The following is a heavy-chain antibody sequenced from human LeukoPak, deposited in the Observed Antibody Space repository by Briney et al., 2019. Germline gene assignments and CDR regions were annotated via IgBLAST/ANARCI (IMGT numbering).Heavy chain of an antibody. CDR2: ISGSGGST. V-gene: IGHV3-23*01. CDR1: GFTFSSYA. J-gene: IGHJ4*02. D-gene: IGHD2-15*01. CDR3: AKPRDGYCSGGSCPPDY. Sequence: GGSLRLSCAASGFTFSSYAMSWVRQAPGKGLEWVSAISGSGGSTYYADSVKGRFTISRDNAKNTLYLQMNSLRAEDTAVYYCAKPRDGYCSGGSCPPDYWGQGTLVTVSS.